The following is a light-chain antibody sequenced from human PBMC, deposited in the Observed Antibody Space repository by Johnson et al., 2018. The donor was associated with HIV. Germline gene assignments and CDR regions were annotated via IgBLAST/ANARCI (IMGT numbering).Light chain of an antibody. CDR2: ENS. Sequence: QSVLTQPPSVSAAPGQKVTISCSGSSSNIGNKYVSWYQQLPGTAPKLLIYENSKRPSGIPDRFSGSKSGTSATLGITGLQTGAEADYYCGTWDSSLSAYNYVFGIGTKVTVL. CDR1: SSNIGNKY. CDR3: GTWDSSLSAYNYV. V-gene: IGLV1-51*02. J-gene: IGLJ1*01.